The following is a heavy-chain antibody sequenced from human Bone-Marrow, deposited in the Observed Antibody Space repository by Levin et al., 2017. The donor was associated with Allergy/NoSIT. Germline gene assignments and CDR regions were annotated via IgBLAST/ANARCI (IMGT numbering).Heavy chain of an antibody. CDR3: ARRGADYSKNYYYYGMDV. J-gene: IGHJ6*02. V-gene: IGHV1-8*01. CDR2: MNPNSGNT. CDR1: GYTFTSYD. Sequence: GASVKVSCKASGYTFTSYDINWVRQATGQGLEWMGWMNPNSGNTGYAQKFQGRVTMTRNTSISTAYMELSSLRSEDTAVYYCARRGADYSKNYYYYGMDVWGQGTTVTVSS. D-gene: IGHD4-11*01.